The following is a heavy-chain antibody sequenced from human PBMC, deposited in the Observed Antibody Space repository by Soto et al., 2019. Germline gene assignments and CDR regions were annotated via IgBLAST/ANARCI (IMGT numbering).Heavy chain of an antibody. CDR3: EREFEDINSNFEC. J-gene: IGHJ4*02. CDR1: GFTFTRYS. V-gene: IGHV3-21*06. CDR2: ISSTTNYI. D-gene: IGHD3-10*01. Sequence: GGSVRLSCAASGFTFTRYSMNWVRQAPGKGLEWVSSISSTTNYIYYGDSMKGRFTISRDNAKNSLYLEMNSLRAEDTAVYYCEREFEDINSNFECWGQGTLVTVS.